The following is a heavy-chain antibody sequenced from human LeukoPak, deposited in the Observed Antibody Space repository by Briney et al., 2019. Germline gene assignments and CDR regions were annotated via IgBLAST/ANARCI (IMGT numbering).Heavy chain of an antibody. CDR1: GFIFSDYY. D-gene: IGHD5-18*01. J-gene: IGHJ6*02. CDR2: ITSSGSTI. CDR3: ASGYTDVGGDYAMDV. Sequence: GWSLRLSCAASGFIFSDYYMTWIRQAPGKGLDWVSYITSSGSTIDYADSVKGRLTISRDNAKNSLSLQMNSLRAEDTAVYYCASGYTDVGGDYAMDVRGQGTTVTVSS. V-gene: IGHV3-11*01.